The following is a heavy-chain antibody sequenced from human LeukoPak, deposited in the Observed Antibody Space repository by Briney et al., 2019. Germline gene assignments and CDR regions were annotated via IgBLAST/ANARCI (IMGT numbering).Heavy chain of an antibody. CDR2: INPLFRTA. Sequence: SVKVSCKASGDSFRNSAISWVRQAPGQGLEWMGGINPLFRTANYALKFQGKVTITADESTSTAYLELGSLRSEDTAVYYCARGGGIFGVLTTAHYYGMDVWGQGTTVTVSS. J-gene: IGHJ6*02. CDR3: ARGGGIFGVLTTAHYYGMDV. CDR1: GDSFRNSA. V-gene: IGHV1-69*13. D-gene: IGHD3-3*01.